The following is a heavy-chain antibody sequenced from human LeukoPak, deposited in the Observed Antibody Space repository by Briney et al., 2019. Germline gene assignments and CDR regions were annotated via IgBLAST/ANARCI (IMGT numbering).Heavy chain of an antibody. V-gene: IGHV3-30*18. J-gene: IGHJ6*02. CDR1: GFTFSSYG. Sequence: GGSLRLSCGACGFTFSSYGMHGVRRAPGKGLEWVAVISYEGSNKYDADSVKGRFTISRDNSKNTLYPQMNSLRPEDTAVYYCAKSLVSGSFYYCFMHVWRQGTTVTVSS. D-gene: IGHD6-13*01. CDR3: AKSLVSGSFYYCFMHV. CDR2: ISYEGSNK.